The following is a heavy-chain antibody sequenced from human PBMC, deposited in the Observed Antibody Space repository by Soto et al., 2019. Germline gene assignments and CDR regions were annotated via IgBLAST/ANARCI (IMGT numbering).Heavy chain of an antibody. CDR2: ISRSGTT. CDR1: GGYFNDNY. V-gene: IGHV4-34*01. CDR3: ATSLWFGTQVEL. D-gene: IGHD3-10*01. J-gene: IGHJ5*02. Sequence: QVQLQQWGAGLLKPSETLSLSCAVYGGYFNDNYYTWFRQPPGKGLAWIGEISRSGTTKYIPSLKSRASISFDTSKPQVSLKVTSVTAADTAVYYCATSLWFGTQVELWGQGALVTVSS.